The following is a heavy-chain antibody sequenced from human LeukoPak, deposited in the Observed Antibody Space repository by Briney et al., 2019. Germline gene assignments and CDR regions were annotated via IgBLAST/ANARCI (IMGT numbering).Heavy chain of an antibody. V-gene: IGHV4-31*03. J-gene: IGHJ3*02. CDR3: ARDDGLHDAFDI. CDR1: GGSISSGGYY. D-gene: IGHD5-24*01. Sequence: SQTLSLTCTVSGGSISSGGYYWSWIRQHPGKGLEWIGYIYYSGSTYYNPSLKSRVTISVDTSKNQFSLKLSSVTAADTAVYYCARDDGLHDAFDIWGQGTMVTVSS. CDR2: IYYSGST.